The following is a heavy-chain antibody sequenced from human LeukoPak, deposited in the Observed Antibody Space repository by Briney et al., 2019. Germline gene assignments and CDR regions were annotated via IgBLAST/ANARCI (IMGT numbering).Heavy chain of an antibody. CDR3: ARGPSAIVVDY. J-gene: IGHJ4*02. V-gene: IGHV3-30-3*01. D-gene: IGHD3-22*01. CDR2: ISYDGSNK. CDR1: GFTFSSYA. Sequence: PGGSLRLSCAASGFTFSSYAMHWVRQAPGKGLEWVAVISYDGSNKYYADSVKGRFTISRDNSKNTLYLQMNSLRVEDTAVHYCARGPSAIVVDYWGQGTLVTVSS.